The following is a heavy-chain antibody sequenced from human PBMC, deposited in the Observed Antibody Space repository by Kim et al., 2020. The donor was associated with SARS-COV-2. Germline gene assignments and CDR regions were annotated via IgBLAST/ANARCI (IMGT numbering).Heavy chain of an antibody. D-gene: IGHD1-26*01. Sequence: GGSLRLSCAPSGFTFSAYDMNWVRQAPEKGLEWLSFITKSSTTIYYSDSVVGRFTIARDNAKNSLFLQMNSLRDEDTALFYCVRDGMWGGFDMWGQGTMV. CDR3: VRDGMWGGFDM. CDR1: GFTFSAYD. CDR2: ITKSSTTI. V-gene: IGHV3-48*02. J-gene: IGHJ3*02.